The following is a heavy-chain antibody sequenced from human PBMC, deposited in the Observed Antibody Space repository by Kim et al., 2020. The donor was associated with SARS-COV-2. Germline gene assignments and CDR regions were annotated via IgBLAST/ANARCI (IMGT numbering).Heavy chain of an antibody. J-gene: IGHJ4*02. D-gene: IGHD2-2*01. CDR3: ARTGLVPAAMADYFDY. V-gene: IGHV3-23*01. Sequence: SVKGRLTISRDNSKNTLYLQMNSLRAEDTAVYYCARTGLVPAAMADYFDYWGQGTLVTVSS.